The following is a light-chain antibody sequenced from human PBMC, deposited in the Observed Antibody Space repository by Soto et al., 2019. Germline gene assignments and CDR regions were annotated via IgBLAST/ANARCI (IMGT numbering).Light chain of an antibody. CDR2: EVN. CDR1: RSDVGATDY. CDR3: ISHAGTSNV. J-gene: IGLJ1*01. Sequence: QSALTQPPSASGSLGQSVAISCTGTRSDVGATDYVSWYQHHSGKAPKLLLYEVNKRPSGVPDRFSGSKSGNTASLTVSVLQADDEADYYCISHAGTSNVLGTGTKLTVL. V-gene: IGLV2-8*01.